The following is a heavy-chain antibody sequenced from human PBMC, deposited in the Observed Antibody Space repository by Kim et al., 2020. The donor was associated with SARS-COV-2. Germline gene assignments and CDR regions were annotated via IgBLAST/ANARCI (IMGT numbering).Heavy chain of an antibody. Sequence: SVKVSCKASGFTFTSSAMQWVRQARGQRLEWIGWIVVGSGNTNYAQKFQERVTITRDMSTSTAYMELSSLRSEDTAVYYCAATNPRVGATDYWGQGTLVTVSS. D-gene: IGHD1-26*01. J-gene: IGHJ4*02. CDR2: IVVGSGNT. CDR3: AATNPRVGATDY. CDR1: GFTFTSSA. V-gene: IGHV1-58*02.